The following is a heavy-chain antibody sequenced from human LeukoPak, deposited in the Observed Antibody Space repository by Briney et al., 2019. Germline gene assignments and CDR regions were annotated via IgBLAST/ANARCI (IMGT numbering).Heavy chain of an antibody. CDR3: ARIVTIFGVVSKFDY. D-gene: IGHD3-3*01. V-gene: IGHV4-4*07. J-gene: IGHJ4*02. CDR1: GGSITSYY. Sequence: SETLSLTCTVSGGSITSYYWSWIRQPAGKGLEWIGRIHTRGSTNYNPSLKSRVTMSVDTSKNQFSLKLSSVTAADTAVYYCARIVTIFGVVSKFDYWGQGALVTVSS. CDR2: IHTRGST.